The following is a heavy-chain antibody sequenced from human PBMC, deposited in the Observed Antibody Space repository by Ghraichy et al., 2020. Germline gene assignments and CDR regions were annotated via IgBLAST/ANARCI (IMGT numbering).Heavy chain of an antibody. CDR1: GGTFSSYA. D-gene: IGHD3-22*01. V-gene: IGHV1-69*06. CDR3: ARDRYPYYYDTTGGPQVHY. CDR2: IIPIFGTA. Sequence: SVKVSCKASGGTFSSYAISWVRQAPGQGLEWMGGIIPIFGTANYAQKFQGRVTITADKSTSTAYMELSSLRSEDTAVYYCARDRYPYYYDTTGGPQVHYWGQGTLVTVSS. J-gene: IGHJ4*02.